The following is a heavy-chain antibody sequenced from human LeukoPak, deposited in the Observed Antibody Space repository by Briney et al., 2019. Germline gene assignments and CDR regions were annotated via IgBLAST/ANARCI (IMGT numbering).Heavy chain of an antibody. Sequence: SETLCLTCTVSGGSISIGSYYRSWIRQPAGKGLESIGRIYTSGSTNYNPSLKSRVTISVDTSKNQFSLKLSSVTAADTAVYYCARADYYDSSGQSFHSWGQGTLVTVSS. CDR1: GGSISIGSYY. D-gene: IGHD3-22*01. CDR2: IYTSGST. J-gene: IGHJ4*02. V-gene: IGHV4-61*02. CDR3: ARADYYDSSGQSFHS.